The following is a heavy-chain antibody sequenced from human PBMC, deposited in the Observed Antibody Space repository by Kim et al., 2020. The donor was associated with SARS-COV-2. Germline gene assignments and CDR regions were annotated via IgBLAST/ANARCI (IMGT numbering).Heavy chain of an antibody. D-gene: IGHD4-17*01. CDR3: ARQPWGYGDYRAYGMDV. CDR1: GGSISSGGYY. V-gene: IGHV4-31*03. J-gene: IGHJ6*02. Sequence: SETLSLTCTVSGGSISSGGYYWSWIRQHPGKGLEWIGYIYYSGSTYYNPSLKSRVTISVDTSKNQFSLKLSSVTAADTAVYYCARQPWGYGDYRAYGMDVWGQGTTVTVSS. CDR2: IYYSGST.